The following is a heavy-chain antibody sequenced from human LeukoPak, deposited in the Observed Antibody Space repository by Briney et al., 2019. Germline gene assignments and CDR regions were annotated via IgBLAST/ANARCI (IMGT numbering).Heavy chain of an antibody. CDR3: ARGPFYSSGWTLDY. V-gene: IGHV4-59*01. Sequence: SETLSLTCTVSGGSISSYYWSWLRQPPGKGLEWVGYIYYSGSTNYNPSLKSRVTISVDTSKNQFSLKLSSVTAADTAVYYCARGPFYSSGWTLDYWDQGTLVTVSS. CDR2: IYYSGST. J-gene: IGHJ4*02. D-gene: IGHD6-19*01. CDR1: GGSISSYY.